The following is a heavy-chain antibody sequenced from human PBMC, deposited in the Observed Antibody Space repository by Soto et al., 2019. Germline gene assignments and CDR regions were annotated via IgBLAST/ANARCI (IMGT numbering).Heavy chain of an antibody. D-gene: IGHD4-4*01. J-gene: IGHJ5*02. CDR3: ARSEYSNLNWFDP. Sequence: KTSETLSLTCTVSAGSVSSGSHYWSWIRQPPGKGLEWIGCIYYSGSTNYNPSLKSRVTMSVDTSKNQCSLKLSSVTAADTAVYYCARSEYSNLNWFDPWGQGTLVTVSS. V-gene: IGHV4-61*01. CDR1: AGSVSSGSHY. CDR2: IYYSGST.